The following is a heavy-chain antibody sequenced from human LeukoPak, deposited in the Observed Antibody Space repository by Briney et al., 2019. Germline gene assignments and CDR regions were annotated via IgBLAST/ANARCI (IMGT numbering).Heavy chain of an antibody. CDR3: ARVSRDGYNYYYFDY. CDR2: IYYSGSP. V-gene: IGHV4-30-4*01. CDR1: GGSISSGDYY. Sequence: SETLSLTCTVSGGSISSGDYYWSWIRQPPGKGLEWIGYIYYSGSPYYNPSLKSRVTISVDTSKNQFSLKLSSVTAADTAVYYCARVSRDGYNYYYFDYWGQGTLVTVSS. J-gene: IGHJ4*02. D-gene: IGHD5-24*01.